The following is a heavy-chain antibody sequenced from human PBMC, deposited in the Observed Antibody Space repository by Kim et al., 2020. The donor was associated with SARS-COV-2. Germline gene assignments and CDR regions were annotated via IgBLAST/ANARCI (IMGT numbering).Heavy chain of an antibody. Sequence: SETLSLTCAVYGGSFSGYYWSWIRQPQGKGLEWIGEINNSGSTNNNPSLKSRVTISVDTSKNQFSLTLSSVTAADTAVYYCARAPRPTYYYDSSGYSRSLGAFDTWGQGTMVTVSS. CDR2: INNSGST. CDR1: GGSFSGYY. V-gene: IGHV4-34*01. D-gene: IGHD3-22*01. J-gene: IGHJ3*02. CDR3: ARAPRPTYYYDSSGYSRSLGAFDT.